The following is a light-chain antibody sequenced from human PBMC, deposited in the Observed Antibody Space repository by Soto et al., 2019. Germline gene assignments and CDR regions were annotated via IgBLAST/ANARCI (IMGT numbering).Light chain of an antibody. Sequence: QSVLTQPPSAYGSPGQSVTISCTGTSSDVGGYNYVSWYQHHPDKAPKLIIYEVYKRPSGVPDRFSGSKSGNTASLTVSGLQAEDEAEYYCSSYAASDSFVVFGGGTKVTVL. J-gene: IGLJ2*01. CDR2: EVY. CDR1: SSDVGGYNY. V-gene: IGLV2-8*01. CDR3: SSYAASDSFVV.